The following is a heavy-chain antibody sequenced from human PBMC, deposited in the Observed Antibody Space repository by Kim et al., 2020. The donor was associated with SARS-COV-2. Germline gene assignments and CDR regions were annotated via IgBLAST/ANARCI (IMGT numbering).Heavy chain of an antibody. Sequence: SVKVSCKASGGTFSSYAISWVRQAPGQGLEWMGGIIPIFGTANYAQKFQGRVTITADESTSTAYMELSSLRSEDTAVYYCARGGYSSSSAKDGGWFDPWGQGTLVTVSS. V-gene: IGHV1-69*13. D-gene: IGHD6-6*01. CDR1: GGTFSSYA. CDR2: IIPIFGTA. J-gene: IGHJ5*02. CDR3: ARGGYSSSSAKDGGWFDP.